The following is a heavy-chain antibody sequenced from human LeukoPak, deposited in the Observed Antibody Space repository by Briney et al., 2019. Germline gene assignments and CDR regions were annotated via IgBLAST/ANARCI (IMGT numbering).Heavy chain of an antibody. CDR3: AKLAEEKYYYYGMDV. D-gene: IGHD2-15*01. J-gene: IGHJ6*02. Sequence: PGGSMRLSCAASVFTFVDYSINWVRHAPWKGLEWVSGISWNSGSMGYADSVKGRFTISRDNAKNSLYLQMNSLRAEDTALYYCAKLAEEKYYYYGMDVWGQGTTVTVSS. V-gene: IGHV3-9*01. CDR1: VFTFVDYS. CDR2: ISWNSGSM.